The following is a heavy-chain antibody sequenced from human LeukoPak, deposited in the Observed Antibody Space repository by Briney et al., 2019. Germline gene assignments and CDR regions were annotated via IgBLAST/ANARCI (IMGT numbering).Heavy chain of an antibody. D-gene: IGHD3-3*01. J-gene: IGHJ6*03. V-gene: IGHV3-23*01. CDR1: VFTFSSYA. CDR2: ISGSGGST. Sequence: PGGSLRLSCAASVFTFSSYAMSWVRQAPGKGLEWVSAISGSGGSTYYADSVKGRFTISRDNSKNTLYLQMNSLRAEDTAVYYCAKGAEYYDFWSGYYYYYYYMDVWGKGTTVTVSS. CDR3: AKGAEYYDFWSGYYYYYYYMDV.